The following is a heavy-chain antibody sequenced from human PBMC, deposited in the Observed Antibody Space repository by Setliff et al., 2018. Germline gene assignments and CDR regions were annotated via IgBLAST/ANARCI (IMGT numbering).Heavy chain of an antibody. CDR2: INYSGST. Sequence: PSETLSLTCSVSGGAVSGDYWTWIRQPPGKGLEYIGYINYSGSTNYNPSLKSRVTISGDTSKNQVSLRLSSVTAADTAVYYCARGDQLGLPIWGQGTKVTVSS. J-gene: IGHJ3*02. CDR1: GGAVSGDY. V-gene: IGHV4-59*02. D-gene: IGHD3-3*02. CDR3: ARGDQLGLPI.